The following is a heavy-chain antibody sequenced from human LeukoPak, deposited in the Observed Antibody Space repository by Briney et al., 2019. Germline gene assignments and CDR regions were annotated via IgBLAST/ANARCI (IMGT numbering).Heavy chain of an antibody. CDR3: ARGRPHGNDY. J-gene: IGHJ4*02. Sequence: GGSLRLSCAASGFTFSSYWMNWVRQAPGKGLVWVSRIASDGSSTTYADSVKGRFSISRVNAKNTLYLQMNSLRVEDTAVYYCARGRPHGNDYWGQGTLVTVSS. CDR2: IASDGSST. D-gene: IGHD4-23*01. V-gene: IGHV3-74*01. CDR1: GFTFSSYW.